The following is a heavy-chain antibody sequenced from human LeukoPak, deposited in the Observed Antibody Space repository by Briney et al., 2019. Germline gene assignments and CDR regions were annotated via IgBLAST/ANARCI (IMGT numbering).Heavy chain of an antibody. Sequence: GGSLRRSCAASGFTFSSYAMHWVRQAPGKGLEWVAVISYDGSNKYYADSVKGRFTISRDNSKNTLYLQMNSLRAEDTAVYYCARDADWRHPPNAMDVWGQGTTVTVSS. CDR2: ISYDGSNK. CDR3: ARDADWRHPPNAMDV. CDR1: GFTFSSYA. V-gene: IGHV3-30-3*01. J-gene: IGHJ6*02. D-gene: IGHD3/OR15-3a*01.